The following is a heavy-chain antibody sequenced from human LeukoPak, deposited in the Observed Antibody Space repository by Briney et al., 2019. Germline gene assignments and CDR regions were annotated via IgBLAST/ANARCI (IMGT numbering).Heavy chain of an antibody. CDR2: ISWNSGSI. CDR1: GFTFDDYA. D-gene: IGHD3-10*01. CDR3: AKDLLDQYGSGSYYPLDY. Sequence: PGGSLRLSCAASGFTFDDYAMHWVRQAPGKGLEWVSGISWNSGSIGYADSVKGRFTISRDNAKNSLYLQMNSLRAEDTAVYYCAKDLLDQYGSGSYYPLDYWGQGTLVTVSS. J-gene: IGHJ4*02. V-gene: IGHV3-9*01.